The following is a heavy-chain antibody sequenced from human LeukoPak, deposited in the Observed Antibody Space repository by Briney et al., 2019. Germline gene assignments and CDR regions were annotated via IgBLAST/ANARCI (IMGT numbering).Heavy chain of an antibody. D-gene: IGHD1-14*01. CDR3: AKVGTVSDMDV. V-gene: IGHV3-23*01. Sequence: TGGSLRLSCAASGFTFSSYAMGWVRQAPGKGLEWVSTISGTGGSTYYADSVKGRFTISRDNSKNTVYLQMNSLRVEDTAVYYCAKVGTVSDMDVWGQGTTVTVSS. CDR1: GFTFSSYA. CDR2: ISGTGGST. J-gene: IGHJ6*02.